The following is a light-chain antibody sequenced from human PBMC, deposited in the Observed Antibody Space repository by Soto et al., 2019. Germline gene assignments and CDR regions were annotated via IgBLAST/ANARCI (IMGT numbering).Light chain of an antibody. Sequence: QSALTQPASVSGSPGQSITISYTGTSSDVGGYNYVSWYQQHPGKAPKLMIYDVSNRPSGVSNRFSGSKSGNTASLTISGHQAEDEADYYCSSYTSSSTVVFGGGTKLTVL. J-gene: IGLJ2*01. CDR2: DVS. CDR3: SSYTSSSTVV. V-gene: IGLV2-14*01. CDR1: SSDVGGYNY.